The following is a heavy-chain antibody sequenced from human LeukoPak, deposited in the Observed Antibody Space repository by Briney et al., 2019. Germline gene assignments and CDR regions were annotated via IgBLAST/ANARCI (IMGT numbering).Heavy chain of an antibody. V-gene: IGHV3-21*01. Sequence: GGSLRLSCAASGFTFSSYSMNWVRQAPGKGLEWVSSISSSSSYIYYADSVKGRFTISRDNAKNSLYQQMNSLRAEDTAVYYCARDYSGYEPYYFDYWGQGTLVTVSS. CDR2: ISSSSSYI. CDR3: ARDYSGYEPYYFDY. J-gene: IGHJ4*02. D-gene: IGHD5-12*01. CDR1: GFTFSSYS.